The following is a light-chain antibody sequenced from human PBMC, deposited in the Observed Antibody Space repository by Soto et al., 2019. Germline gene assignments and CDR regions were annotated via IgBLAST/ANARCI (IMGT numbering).Light chain of an antibody. V-gene: IGKV1-5*03. CDR1: QNVSNW. CDR2: KAS. CDR3: QQYSKEST. J-gene: IGKJ2*01. Sequence: DVEMTQSPSTLPTSIGDRVTINCRASQNVSNWLALYQQKPGKAPKLLIYKASRLESGVPSRFSASGSGTDFTLTINSLQSDDFATYFCQQYSKESTFGQGTKLEIK.